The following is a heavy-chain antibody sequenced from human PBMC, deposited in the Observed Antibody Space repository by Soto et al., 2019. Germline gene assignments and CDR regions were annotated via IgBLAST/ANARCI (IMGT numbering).Heavy chain of an antibody. CDR1: GYTFSSYF. CDR3: ARDLPPVNF. D-gene: IGHD3-22*01. CDR2: ISAYNGNT. J-gene: IGHJ4*02. V-gene: IGHV1-18*01. Sequence: QVQLVQSGAEVKKPGASVKVSCKASGYTFSSYFISWVPQAPGQGLEWMGWISAYNGNTNYAQNLQGRVTMTTDTPTSTGYMELRSLRSNDTAVYYCARDLPPVNFWGQGTLGTVST.